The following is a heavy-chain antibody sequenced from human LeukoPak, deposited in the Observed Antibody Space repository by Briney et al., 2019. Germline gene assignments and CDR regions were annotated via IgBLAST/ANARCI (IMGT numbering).Heavy chain of an antibody. CDR1: GYTFTTYG. CDR3: ARNRSAAGEDY. J-gene: IGHJ4*02. CDR2: ISNYNGNT. Sequence: ASVKVSCKASGYTFTTYGINWVRQAPGQGLEWMGWISNYNGNTNYAQKFQGRVTMTTDTSTSTAYMELRSLRSDDTATYYRARNRSAAGEDYWGQGTLVTVSS. V-gene: IGHV1-18*01. D-gene: IGHD6-13*01.